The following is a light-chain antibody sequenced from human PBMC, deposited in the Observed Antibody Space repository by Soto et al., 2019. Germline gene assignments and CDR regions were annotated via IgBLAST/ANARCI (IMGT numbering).Light chain of an antibody. Sequence: EIVLTQSPGTLSLSPGEGAALSCRTSQSISSSYLAWYQQKPGQAPRLLIYAASSRATGIPDRFSGSGSGTDFTLTISRLEPEDFAVHSCQLYGGSHMSSFGQGIKLEIK. V-gene: IGKV3-20*01. CDR3: QLYGGSHMSS. J-gene: IGKJ2*01. CDR2: AAS. CDR1: QSISSSY.